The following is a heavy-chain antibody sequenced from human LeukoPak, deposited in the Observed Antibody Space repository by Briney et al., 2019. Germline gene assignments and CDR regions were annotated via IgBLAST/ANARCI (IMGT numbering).Heavy chain of an antibody. CDR3: ARVIVVAPAAIPYYGMDV. V-gene: IGHV1-18*01. J-gene: IGHJ6*02. CDR1: GYTFTSYG. D-gene: IGHD2-2*02. CDR2: ISAYNGNT. Sequence: ASVKVSCKASGYTFTSYGISWVRQAPGQGLEWMGWISAYNGNTNYAQKLQGRVTMTTDTSTSTAYMELRSLRSDDTAVYYCARVIVVAPAAIPYYGMDVWGQGTTVTVSS.